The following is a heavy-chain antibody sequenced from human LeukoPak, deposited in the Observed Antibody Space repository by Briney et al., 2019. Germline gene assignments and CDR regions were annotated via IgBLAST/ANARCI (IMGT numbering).Heavy chain of an antibody. CDR3: ARVGGGDCSSTSCYRSGNWFDP. D-gene: IGHD2-2*01. V-gene: IGHV1-69*06. CDR1: GGTFSSYA. Sequence: SVKVSCKASGGTFSSYAISWVRQAPGQGLEWMGGIIPIFGTANYAQKFQGRVTITADKSTSTAYMELSSLRSEDTAVYYCARVGGGDCSSTSCYRSGNWFDPWGQGTLVTVSS. CDR2: IIPIFGTA. J-gene: IGHJ5*02.